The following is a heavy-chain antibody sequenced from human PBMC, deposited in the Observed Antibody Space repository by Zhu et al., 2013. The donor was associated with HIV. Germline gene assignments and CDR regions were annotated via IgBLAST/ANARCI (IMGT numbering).Heavy chain of an antibody. Sequence: QVQLVQSGAEVKKPGSSVKVSCKASGGTFSSYAISWVRQAPGQGLEWMGGIIPIFGTANYAQKFQGRVTITADESTSTAYMELSSLRSEDTAVYYCARDTSIAAHQDYYYYYGMDVWGQGTTVTVSS. D-gene: IGHD6-6*01. CDR3: ARDTSIAAHQDYYYYYGMDV. V-gene: IGHV1-69*01. CDR2: IIPIFGTA. J-gene: IGHJ6*02. CDR1: GGTFSSYA.